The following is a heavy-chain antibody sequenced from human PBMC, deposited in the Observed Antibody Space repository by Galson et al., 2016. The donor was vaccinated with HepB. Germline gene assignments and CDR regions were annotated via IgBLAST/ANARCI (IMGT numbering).Heavy chain of an antibody. V-gene: IGHV1-18*04. CDR3: AREVSYYDRSGYPGRDYYYYMDV. D-gene: IGHD3-22*01. CDR2: ISPYNGNT. Sequence: SVKVSCKASGYTFTTYGIGWVRQAPGQGLEWVGWISPYNGNTNYAQKVQGRVTMTTGTSTNTAYMQQRSLRFDDTAVYYCAREVSYYDRSGYPGRDYYYYMDVWGKGTKVTVSS. J-gene: IGHJ6*03. CDR1: GYTFTTYG.